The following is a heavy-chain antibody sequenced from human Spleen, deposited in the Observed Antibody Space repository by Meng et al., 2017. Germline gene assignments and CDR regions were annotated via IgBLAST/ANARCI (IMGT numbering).Heavy chain of an antibody. D-gene: IGHD4-17*01. CDR2: IYYSGST. J-gene: IGHJ5*02. CDR1: GSSISSGDYY. Sequence: QVQLQESGPGLVKPCQTLSLTCTVSGSSISSGDYYWSWIRQPPGKGLEWIWYIYYSGSTYYNPSLKSRLTISVDTSKNQFSLMLSSVTAADTAVYDCAKTNYGEYNWFDPWGQGTLVTVSS. CDR3: AKTNYGEYNWFDP. V-gene: IGHV4-30-4*01.